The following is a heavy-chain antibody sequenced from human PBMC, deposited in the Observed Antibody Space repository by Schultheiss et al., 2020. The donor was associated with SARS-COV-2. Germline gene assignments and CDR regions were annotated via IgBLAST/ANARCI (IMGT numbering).Heavy chain of an antibody. V-gene: IGHV3-23*01. CDR2: IGANGGDS. D-gene: IGHD6-13*01. J-gene: IGHJ6*02. CDR1: GFIFSDYA. CDR3: ARSHSSSWSPVPYYYYGMDV. Sequence: GGSLRLSCAASGFIFSDYAMDWVRQAPGKGLEWVAGIGANGGDSHYADSVKGRFTISRDNSKNTLYLQMNSLRAKDTAVYYCARSHSSSWSPVPYYYYGMDVWGQGTTVTVSS.